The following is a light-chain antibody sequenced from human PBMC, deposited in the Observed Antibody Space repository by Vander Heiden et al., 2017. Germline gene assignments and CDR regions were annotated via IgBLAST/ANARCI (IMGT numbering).Light chain of an antibody. CDR3: RQAKHFPRT. Sequence: DAVMTQTPLSSPVTLGQPASISCKSSQSLVHSGDGNTYLSWLQQRPGQPPRLLIYKVSNRFSGVPDRFSGSGAGTDFTLKISRVEAEDVGVYYCRQAKHFPRTFGQGTKVEIK. CDR2: KVS. CDR1: QSLVHSGDGNTY. V-gene: IGKV2-24*01. J-gene: IGKJ1*01.